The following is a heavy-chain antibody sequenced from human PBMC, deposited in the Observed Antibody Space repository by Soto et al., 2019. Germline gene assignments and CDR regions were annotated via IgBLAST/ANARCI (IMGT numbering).Heavy chain of an antibody. CDR3: ASSFEGYCSGGSCTGWFDP. D-gene: IGHD2-15*01. Sequence: QVQLQQWGAGLLKPSETLSLTCAVYGGSFSGYYRSWIRQPPGKGLEWIGEINHSGSTNYNPSLKSRVTISVDTSENQFSLKLSSVTAADTAVYYCASSFEGYCSGGSCTGWFDPWGQGTLVTVSS. CDR2: INHSGST. CDR1: GGSFSGYY. V-gene: IGHV4-34*01. J-gene: IGHJ5*02.